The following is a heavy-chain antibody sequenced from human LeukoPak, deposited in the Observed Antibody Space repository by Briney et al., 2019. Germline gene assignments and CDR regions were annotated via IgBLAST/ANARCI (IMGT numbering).Heavy chain of an antibody. V-gene: IGHV1-46*01. CDR2: INPSGGST. J-gene: IGHJ4*02. CDR3: ARHLSYGDYVDY. CDR1: GYTFTSYF. D-gene: IGHD4-17*01. Sequence: GASVKVSCKASGYTFTSYFMHWVRQAPGQGLDWMGIINPSGGSTSYAQKFQGRVTMTRDTSTSTVYMELSSLRSEDTAVYYCARHLSYGDYVDYWGQGTLVTVSS.